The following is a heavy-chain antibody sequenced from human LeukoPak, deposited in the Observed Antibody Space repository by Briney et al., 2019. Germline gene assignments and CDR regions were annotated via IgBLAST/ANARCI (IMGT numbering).Heavy chain of an antibody. J-gene: IGHJ4*02. CDR1: GGTFSSYA. CDR2: INTNTGNP. D-gene: IGHD3-10*01. CDR3: ARGGVRGVIAPPLHGLFDY. Sequence: GASVKVSCKASGGTFSSYAISWVRQAPGQGLEWMGWINTNTGNPTYAQGFTGRFVFSLDTSVSTAYLQISSLKAEDTAVYYCARGGVRGVIAPPLHGLFDYWGQGTLVTVSS. V-gene: IGHV7-4-1*02.